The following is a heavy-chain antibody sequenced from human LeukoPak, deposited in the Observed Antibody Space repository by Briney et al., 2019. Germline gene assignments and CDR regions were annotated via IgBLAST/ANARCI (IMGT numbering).Heavy chain of an antibody. CDR2: ICPDGTVT. CDR1: GSTFSTYC. Sequence: GGSLRLSCAASGSTFSTYCMHWVRQAPGKGPMWVSRICPDGTVTNYADSVKARFIISRDNARNTVYLQMNSLRVEDTAVYYCVRDFRSADYWGQGTLVTVS. J-gene: IGHJ4*02. V-gene: IGHV3-74*01. CDR3: VRDFRSADY.